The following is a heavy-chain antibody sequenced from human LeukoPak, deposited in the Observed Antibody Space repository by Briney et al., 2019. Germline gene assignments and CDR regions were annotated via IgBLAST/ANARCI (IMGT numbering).Heavy chain of an antibody. D-gene: IGHD2-15*01. J-gene: IGHJ6*02. CDR1: GLSFSGSA. V-gene: IGHV3-73*01. CDR2: IRSKANSYVT. CDR3: TRHSDKYCSGAGCYVYNFYGMDV. Sequence: GGSLRLSCAPSGLSFSGSAMHWVRHASGRGLEWLGRIRSKANSYVTAYAASVNGRFIISRDDSRNTAYLQMNSLQTEDTAVYYCTRHSDKYCSGAGCYVYNFYGMDVWGQGTTVTVSS.